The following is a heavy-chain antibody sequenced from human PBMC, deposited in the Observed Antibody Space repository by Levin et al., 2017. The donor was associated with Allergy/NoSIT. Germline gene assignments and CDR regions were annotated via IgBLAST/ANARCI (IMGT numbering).Heavy chain of an antibody. V-gene: IGHV4-34*01. J-gene: IGHJ4*02. CDR3: ARREAAAAGRYDY. Sequence: SETLSLTCAVYGGSFSGYYWSWIRQPPGKGLEWIGEINHSGSTNYNPSLKSRVTISVDTSKNQFSLKLSSVTAADTAVYYCARREAAAAGRYDYWGQGTLVTVSS. CDR1: GGSFSGYY. CDR2: INHSGST. D-gene: IGHD6-13*01.